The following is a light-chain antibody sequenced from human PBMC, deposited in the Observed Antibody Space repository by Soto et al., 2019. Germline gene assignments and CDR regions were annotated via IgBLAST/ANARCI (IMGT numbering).Light chain of an antibody. V-gene: IGKV1-39*01. J-gene: IGKJ4*01. CDR1: QSIYSY. CDR3: QSTYDTPS. CDR2: GAS. Sequence: DIQMTQSPSSLSASLGGRVTITCRASQSIYSYLNWYQQRPGRAPKLLIYGASTLHSGVPSRFRGGGSGTDFTNYILIITSLQPEDSATYYCQSTYDTPSFGGGTKVDIK.